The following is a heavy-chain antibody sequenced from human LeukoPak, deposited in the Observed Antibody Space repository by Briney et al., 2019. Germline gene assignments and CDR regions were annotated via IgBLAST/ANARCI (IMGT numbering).Heavy chain of an antibody. D-gene: IGHD3-22*01. V-gene: IGHV3-48*04. Sequence: GGSLRLSCAASGITFSSYSMNWVRQAPGKGLEWVSYISSSSTIYYADSVKGRFTISRDNAKNSLYLQMNSLRAEDTAVYYCARDLELIGITMIVVVIPLDYWGQGTLVTVSS. CDR1: GITFSSYS. J-gene: IGHJ4*02. CDR2: ISSSSTI. CDR3: ARDLELIGITMIVVVIPLDY.